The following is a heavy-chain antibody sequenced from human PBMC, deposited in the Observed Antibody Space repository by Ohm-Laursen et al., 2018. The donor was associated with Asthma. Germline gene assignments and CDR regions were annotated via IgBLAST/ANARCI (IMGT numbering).Heavy chain of an antibody. CDR3: AKDWGVPHYAFDI. CDR1: GYTFSRYS. J-gene: IGHJ3*02. Sequence: SLRLSCSASGYTFSRYSIHWVRQIPGKGLEWVASISTASSFIYYADSVRGRFTTSRDNARNSVYLQMNSLRADDTAVYYCAKDWGVPHYAFDIWGQGSLVTVSS. CDR2: ISTASSFI. D-gene: IGHD3-16*01. V-gene: IGHV3-21*01.